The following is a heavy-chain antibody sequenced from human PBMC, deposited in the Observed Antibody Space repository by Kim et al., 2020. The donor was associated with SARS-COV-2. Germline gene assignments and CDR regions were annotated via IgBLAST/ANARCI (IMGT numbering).Heavy chain of an antibody. Sequence: SETLSLTCTVSGGSISSGGYYWGWIRQPPGKGLEWIGSIYSSGSTYYNPSLESRVTISVDTSKNQFSLKLSSVTAADTAVFYCARDRFYSISSLGEFDYWGQGTLVTVSS. J-gene: IGHJ4*02. V-gene: IGHV4-39*07. CDR1: GGSISSGGYY. D-gene: IGHD6-13*01. CDR2: IYSSGST. CDR3: ARDRFYSISSLGEFDY.